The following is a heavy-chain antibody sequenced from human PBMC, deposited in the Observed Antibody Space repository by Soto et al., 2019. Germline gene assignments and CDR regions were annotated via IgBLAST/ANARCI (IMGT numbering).Heavy chain of an antibody. D-gene: IGHD2-15*01. Sequence: QVQLQESGPGLVKPSQTLSLTCTVSGGSISSGNYYWSWIRQPPGKGLEWIGFISYSGRTYYNQSLNSRMPISIDTSKNLFSLTLSLVTSADTAVYYCATMGTPATRSYYFNFWGQGTLVTVSS. J-gene: IGHJ4*02. CDR1: GGSISSGNYY. CDR2: ISYSGRT. V-gene: IGHV4-30-4*01. CDR3: ATMGTPATRSYYFNF.